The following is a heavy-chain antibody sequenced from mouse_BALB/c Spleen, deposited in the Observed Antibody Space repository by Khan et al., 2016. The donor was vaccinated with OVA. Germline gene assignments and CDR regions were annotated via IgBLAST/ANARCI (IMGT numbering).Heavy chain of an antibody. J-gene: IGHJ3*01. CDR1: GYTFTSYW. Sequence: QVQLKQSGAELVKPGASVKLSCKTSGYTFTSYWIQWVKQRPGQGLGWIGQIFPGTGTTYYNENFKGKATLTVATSANTAYMQFSSLNYEDSAVYFCARGYFGNYEFVYWGQGTLVTVAP. V-gene: IGHV1S132*01. CDR2: IFPGTGTT. D-gene: IGHD2-1*01. CDR3: ARGYFGNYEFVY.